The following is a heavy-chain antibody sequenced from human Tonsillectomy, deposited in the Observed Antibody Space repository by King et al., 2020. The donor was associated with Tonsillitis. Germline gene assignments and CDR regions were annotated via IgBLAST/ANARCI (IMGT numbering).Heavy chain of an antibody. V-gene: IGHV3-23*03. CDR2: IYSGDSST. J-gene: IGHJ4*02. CDR3: AKDFVPRYASNWGINY. D-gene: IGHD6-13*01. Sequence: VQLVESGGGLVQPGGSLRLSCAASGFRFRSYVMSWVRQAPGKGLEWVSVIYSGDSSTHYADSVKGRFTISRNNSKNTPYLQMNSLRAEDTAVYYCAKDFVPRYASNWGINYWGQGTLVTVSS. CDR1: GFRFRSYV.